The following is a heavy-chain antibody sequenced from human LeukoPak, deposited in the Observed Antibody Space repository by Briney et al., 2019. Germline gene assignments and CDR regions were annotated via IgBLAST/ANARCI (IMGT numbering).Heavy chain of an antibody. D-gene: IGHD6-25*01. CDR1: GNTFAGHN. CDR3: AISIQAAAIPAFDY. Sequence: ASVKVSCKAPGNTFAGHNIHWMRQAPGQGLELMGWINPDRGGTDYARQFQGRVTMTSDTSIRAAYMELSSLVSEDSAVFFCAISIQAAAIPAFDYWGQGTLVTVSS. V-gene: IGHV1-2*02. CDR2: INPDRGGT. J-gene: IGHJ4*02.